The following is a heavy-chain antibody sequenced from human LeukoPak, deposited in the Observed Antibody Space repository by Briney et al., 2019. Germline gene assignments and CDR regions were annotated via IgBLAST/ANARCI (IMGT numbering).Heavy chain of an antibody. J-gene: IGHJ6*04. CDR2: ISSSSSYI. Sequence: GGSLRLSCAASGFTFSSYSMSWVRQAPGKGLEWVSSISSSSSYIYYADSVKGRFTISRDNAKNSLYLQMNSLRAEDTAVYYCARDRFMVRGVITGYYYYYGMDVWGKGTTVTVSS. CDR3: ARDRFMVRGVITGYYYYYGMDV. D-gene: IGHD3-10*01. V-gene: IGHV3-21*01. CDR1: GFTFSSYS.